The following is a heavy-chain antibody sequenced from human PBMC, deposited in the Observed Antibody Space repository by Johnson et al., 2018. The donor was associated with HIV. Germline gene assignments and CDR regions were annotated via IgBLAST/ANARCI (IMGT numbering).Heavy chain of an antibody. D-gene: IGHD6-13*01. CDR3: ARVEGGSSSNAFDI. CDR1: GFTFSSFA. V-gene: IGHV3-23*04. J-gene: IGHJ3*02. CDR2: ISGSGGST. Sequence: VQLVESGGGLLQPGGSLRLSCAASGFTFSSFAMSWVRQAPGKGLEWVSGISGSGGSTYYADSVKGRFTISRDNSKKTLYLQMNSLRAEDTAVYYCARVEGGSSSNAFDIWGQGTMVTVSS.